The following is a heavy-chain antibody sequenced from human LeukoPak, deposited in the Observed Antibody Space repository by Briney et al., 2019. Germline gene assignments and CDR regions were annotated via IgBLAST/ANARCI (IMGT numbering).Heavy chain of an antibody. J-gene: IGHJ1*01. CDR3: AREINWLGFFQH. V-gene: IGHV3-30*03. CDR1: GFTFSLSG. CDR2: ISYDGSNE. D-gene: IGHD3-10*01. Sequence: GGSLRLSCAASGFTFSLSGMHWVRQAPGKGLEWVAVISYDGSNEYYADSVKGRFTISRDNSKNTLYLQMNSLRAEDTAVYYCAREINWLGFFQHWGQGTLVTVSS.